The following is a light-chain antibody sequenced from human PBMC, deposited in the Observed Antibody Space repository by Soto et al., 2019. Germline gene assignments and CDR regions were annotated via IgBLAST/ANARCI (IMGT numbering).Light chain of an antibody. V-gene: IGKV1-39*01. CDR2: AAS. Sequence: DIQLPQSPSSLSASVGDRVTITCRASQSISSYLIWCQQKPGKAPKLLIYAASSLQSGVPSRFSGSGSGTDFTLTISSLQPEDFATYYCQQSYSTPPTFGQGTKVDIK. CDR1: QSISSY. J-gene: IGKJ1*01. CDR3: QQSYSTPPT.